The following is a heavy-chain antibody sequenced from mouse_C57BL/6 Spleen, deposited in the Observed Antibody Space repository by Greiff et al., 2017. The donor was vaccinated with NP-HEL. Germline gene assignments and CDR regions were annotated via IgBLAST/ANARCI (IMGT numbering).Heavy chain of an antibody. Sequence: QVQLQQSGPELVKPGASVKISCKASGYAFSSSWMNWVKQRPGKGLEWIGRIYPGDGDTNYNGKFKGKATLTADKSSSTAYMQLSSLTSEDSAVYFCAREARGAFDYWGQGTTLTVSS. CDR1: GYAFSSSW. CDR2: IYPGDGDT. J-gene: IGHJ2*01. D-gene: IGHD3-1*01. CDR3: AREARGAFDY. V-gene: IGHV1-82*01.